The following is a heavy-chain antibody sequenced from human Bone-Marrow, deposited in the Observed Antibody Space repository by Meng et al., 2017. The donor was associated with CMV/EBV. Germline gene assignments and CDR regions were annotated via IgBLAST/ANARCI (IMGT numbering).Heavy chain of an antibody. V-gene: IGHV1-2*02. CDR1: GYTFPGCH. CDR3: AREYCSTTSCYPYFDF. Sequence: GYTFPGCHMPWVRQAPGQGLEWMGWINPNSGGTNYAQKFRGRVTMTRDTSISAAYMELSRLRSDDTAVYYCAREYCSTTSCYPYFDFWAQGTLVTVSS. D-gene: IGHD2-2*01. J-gene: IGHJ4*02. CDR2: INPNSGGT.